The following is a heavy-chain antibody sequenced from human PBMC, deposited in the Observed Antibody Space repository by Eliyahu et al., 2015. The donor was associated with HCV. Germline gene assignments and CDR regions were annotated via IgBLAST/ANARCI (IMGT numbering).Heavy chain of an antibody. CDR1: GXXFXSYA. D-gene: IGHD3-10*01. CDR2: INAGNGNT. J-gene: IGHJ3*02. V-gene: IGHV1-3*01. CDR3: AREWAGNLWFGEKTSVGDAFDI. Sequence: QAQLVQSGAEVKKPGASVKVSCKASGXXFXSYAXHWVGQAPGQRLEWMGWINAGNGNTKYSQKFQGRVTITRDTSASTAYMELSSLRSEDTAVYYCAREWAGNLWFGEKTSVGDAFDIWGQGTMVTVSS.